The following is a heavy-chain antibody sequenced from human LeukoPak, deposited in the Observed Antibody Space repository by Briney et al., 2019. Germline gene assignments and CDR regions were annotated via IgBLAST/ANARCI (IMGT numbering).Heavy chain of an antibody. J-gene: IGHJ6*02. D-gene: IGHD1-26*01. CDR2: ISSSGGTI. CDR3: ARSGPLGSYYYGMDV. V-gene: IGHV3-11*01. CDR1: GFTFSDYY. Sequence: GGSLRLSCAASGFTFSDYYMSWILQAPGKGLEWVSYISSSGGTIYYVDSVKGRFTISRDNAKNSLYLQMNSLRTEDTAVYYCARSGPLGSYYYGMDVWGQGTTVTVSS.